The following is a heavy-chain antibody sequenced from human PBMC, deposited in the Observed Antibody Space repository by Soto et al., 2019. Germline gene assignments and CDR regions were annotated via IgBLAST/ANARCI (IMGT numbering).Heavy chain of an antibody. Sequence: PSDTLSLTCTVSGGYITNYYWTWIRQPAGKGLEWLGRVYSSGRTTYNPSLKSRLTMSVDTSKNQFSLHLTSVTAADTAVYYCARREDTFDFWGQGMFVNVSS. CDR2: VYSSGRT. V-gene: IGHV4-4*07. CDR3: ARREDTFDF. CDR1: GGYITNYY. J-gene: IGHJ4*02.